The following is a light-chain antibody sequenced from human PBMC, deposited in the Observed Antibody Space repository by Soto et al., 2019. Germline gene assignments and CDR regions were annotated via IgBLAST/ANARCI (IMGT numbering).Light chain of an antibody. CDR2: AAS. J-gene: IGKJ4*01. CDR1: QGISSR. Sequence: DIQMTQSPSSVSASVGDRVTITCRASQGISSRLAWYQQKPGKAPNLLIYAASSLQSGVPSRFSGSGSETDFTLTIGSLQPEDFETYYCQQSNSCPLTFGGGTKVEIK. CDR3: QQSNSCPLT. V-gene: IGKV1-12*01.